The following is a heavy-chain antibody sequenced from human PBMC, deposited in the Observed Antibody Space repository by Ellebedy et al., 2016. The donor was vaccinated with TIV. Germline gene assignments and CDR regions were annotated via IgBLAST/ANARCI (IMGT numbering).Heavy chain of an antibody. V-gene: IGHV3-74*01. CDR3: AKGSIGAATSCLDD. CDR2: INSDGSRT. D-gene: IGHD6-13*01. Sequence: PGGSLRLSCAASGFTFSSYWMHWVRQAPGKGLVWVSLINSDGSRTTYADSVKGRFTISRDNAKNTLYLQMNSLRAEDTAVYYCAKGSIGAATSCLDDWGQGTLVTVSS. CDR1: GFTFSSYW. J-gene: IGHJ4*02.